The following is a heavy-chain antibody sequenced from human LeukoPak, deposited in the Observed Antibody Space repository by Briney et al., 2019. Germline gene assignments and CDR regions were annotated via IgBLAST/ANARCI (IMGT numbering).Heavy chain of an antibody. Sequence: KPGGSLRLSCAASGFTFSSYSMNWVRQAPGKGLEWVSSISGSSSYIYYADSVKGRFTIPRDNAKNSLYLQMNSLRAEDTAVYYCAREGYGDYDRSYWGQGTLVTVSS. J-gene: IGHJ4*02. CDR1: GFTFSSYS. D-gene: IGHD4-17*01. CDR2: ISGSSSYI. V-gene: IGHV3-21*01. CDR3: AREGYGDYDRSY.